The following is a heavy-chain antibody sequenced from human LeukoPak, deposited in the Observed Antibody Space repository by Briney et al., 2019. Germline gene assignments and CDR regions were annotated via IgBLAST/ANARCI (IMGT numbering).Heavy chain of an antibody. J-gene: IGHJ5*02. CDR2: INHSGST. CDR1: GGSFSGYY. V-gene: IGHV4-34*01. Sequence: SETLSLTYAVYGGSFSGYYWSWIRQPPGKGLEWIGEINHSGSTNYNPSLKSRVTISVDTSKNQFSLKLSSVTAADTAVYFCVRTLFGATLPFDPWGQGTLVTVSS. D-gene: IGHD3-3*01. CDR3: VRTLFGATLPFDP.